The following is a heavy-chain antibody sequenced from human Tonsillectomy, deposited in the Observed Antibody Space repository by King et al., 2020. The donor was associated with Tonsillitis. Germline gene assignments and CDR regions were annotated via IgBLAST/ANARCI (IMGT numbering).Heavy chain of an antibody. CDR2: ISDTVGST. CDR3: AKAYSSGGYRSDAFDI. V-gene: IGHV3-23*04. Sequence: MQLVQSGGGLVQPGGSLRLSCAASGFTFSSYAMTWLRQAPGKGLEWVSAISDTVGSTYYADSVKARFTISRDNSKNTLYLQMNSLRAEDTAVYYCAKAYSSGGYRSDAFDIWGQGTMVTVSS. J-gene: IGHJ3*02. D-gene: IGHD6-19*01. CDR1: GFTFSSYA.